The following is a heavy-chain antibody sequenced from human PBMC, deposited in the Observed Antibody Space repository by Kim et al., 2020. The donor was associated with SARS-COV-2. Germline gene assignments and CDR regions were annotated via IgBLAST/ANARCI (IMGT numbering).Heavy chain of an antibody. D-gene: IGHD3-16*01. V-gene: IGHV4-39*01. CDR3: ARGGYYFDY. CDR1: GGSISSSSYY. J-gene: IGHJ4*02. Sequence: SETLSLTCTVSGGSISSSSYYWGWIRQPPGKGLEWIGSIYYSGSTYYNPSLKSRVTISVDTSKNQFSLKLSSVTAADTAVYYCARGGYYFDYWGQGTLVTVSS. CDR2: IYYSGST.